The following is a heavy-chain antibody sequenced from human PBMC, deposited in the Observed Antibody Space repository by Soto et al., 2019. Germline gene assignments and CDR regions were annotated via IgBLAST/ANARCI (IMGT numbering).Heavy chain of an antibody. V-gene: IGHV3-15*05. Sequence: PGGSLRLSCAASGFTFSNAWMSWVRQAPGKGLEWVGRIKSKTDGGTTDYAAPVKGRFTISRDNAKNSLYLQMNSLRAEDTALYYCAKNTIPSIAARPDYGMDVWGQGTTVTVSS. D-gene: IGHD6-6*01. CDR2: IKSKTDGGTT. CDR1: GFTFSNAW. CDR3: AKNTIPSIAARPDYGMDV. J-gene: IGHJ6*02.